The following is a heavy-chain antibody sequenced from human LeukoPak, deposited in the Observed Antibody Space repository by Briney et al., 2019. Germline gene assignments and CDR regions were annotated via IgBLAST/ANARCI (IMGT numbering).Heavy chain of an antibody. Sequence: GGSLRLSCAASGFTFSSYWMSWVRQAPGKGLEWVANIKQDGSEKYYVDSVKGRFTISRDNSENTLYLQMNSLRAEDTAVYYCAKEGYSYGPGYYMDVWGKGTTVTISS. V-gene: IGHV3-7*01. CDR3: AKEGYSYGPGYYMDV. CDR1: GFTFSSYW. CDR2: IKQDGSEK. D-gene: IGHD5-18*01. J-gene: IGHJ6*03.